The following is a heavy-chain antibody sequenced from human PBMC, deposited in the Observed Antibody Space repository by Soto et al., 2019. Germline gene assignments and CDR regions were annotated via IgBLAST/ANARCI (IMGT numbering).Heavy chain of an antibody. CDR3: ARERPRITMVRGVRNYYGMDV. CDR1: GFTFSSYG. Sequence: GGSLRLSCAASGFTFSSYGMYWVRQAPGKGLEWVSGISGGGGSTYYAESVKGRSTISRDNSKNTLYLHMNSLRSDDTAVYYCARERPRITMVRGVRNYYGMDVWGQGTTVTVSS. V-gene: IGHV3-23*01. J-gene: IGHJ6*02. D-gene: IGHD3-10*01. CDR2: ISGGGGST.